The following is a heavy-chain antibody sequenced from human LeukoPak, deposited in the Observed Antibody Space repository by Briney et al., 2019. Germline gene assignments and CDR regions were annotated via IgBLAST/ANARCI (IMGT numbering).Heavy chain of an antibody. V-gene: IGHV1-2*06. J-gene: IGHJ5*02. Sequence: GASVKVSCKASGYTFTGYYMYWVRQAPGQGLEWMGRINPNSGGTDYAQNFQGRVTMTRDTSISTAYMELSRLRSDDTAVHYCARGYCSAGTCYLVENWFDPWGQGTLVTVSS. CDR1: GYTFTGYY. CDR2: INPNSGGT. D-gene: IGHD2-15*01. CDR3: ARGYCSAGTCYLVENWFDP.